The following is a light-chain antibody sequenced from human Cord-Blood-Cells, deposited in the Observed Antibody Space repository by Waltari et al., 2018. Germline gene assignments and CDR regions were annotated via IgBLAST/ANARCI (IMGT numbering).Light chain of an antibody. CDR1: SSDVGGYNY. CDR3: SSYTSSSTLYV. CDR2: DVS. V-gene: IGLV2-14*01. J-gene: IGLJ1*01. Sequence: QSALTQPASVSGSPGQSITISCTGTSSDVGGYNYVSWYQQHPGKAPKRMIYDVSNPPSGVSNRCSGSKSGNTASLTISGLQAEDEADYYCSSYTSSSTLYVFGTGTKVTVL.